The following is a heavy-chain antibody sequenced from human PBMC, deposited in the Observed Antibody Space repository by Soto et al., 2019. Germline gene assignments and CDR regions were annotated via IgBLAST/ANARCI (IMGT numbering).Heavy chain of an antibody. CDR3: ATSRTSIAVAGETEYYFDY. J-gene: IGHJ4*02. V-gene: IGHV1-2*04. CDR1: GYNFTSYD. Sequence: ASVKVSCKASGYNFTSYDINWVRQATGQGLEWMGWINPNSGGTKYAQNFQGWVTMTRDTSISTAYMELSRLRSDDTAVYYCATSRTSIAVAGETEYYFDYWGQGTLVTVSS. CDR2: INPNSGGT. D-gene: IGHD6-19*01.